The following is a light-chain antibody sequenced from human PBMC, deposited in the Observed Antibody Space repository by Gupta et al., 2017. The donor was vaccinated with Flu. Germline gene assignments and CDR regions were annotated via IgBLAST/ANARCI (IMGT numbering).Light chain of an antibody. V-gene: IGLV2-14*01. CDR3: SSYTSSSTLV. CDR1: SSDVGSYNY. Sequence: QSALTQPASVSGSPGQSITISCTGTSSDVGSYNYVSWYLQHPGKAPKLMIYDVSNRPSGISNRFSGSKSGNTASLTISGLQAEDEADYYCSSYTSSSTLVFGGGTKLTVL. J-gene: IGLJ2*01. CDR2: DVS.